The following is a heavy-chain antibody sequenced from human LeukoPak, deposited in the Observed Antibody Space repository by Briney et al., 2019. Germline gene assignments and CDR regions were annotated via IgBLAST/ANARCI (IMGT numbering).Heavy chain of an antibody. CDR3: TRDSSSSEPGYYYYYMDV. V-gene: IGHV3-73*01. J-gene: IGHJ6*03. Sequence: GGSLKLSCAASGFTFSGSAMHWVRQASGKGLEWVGRIRSKANSYATAYAAWVKGRVTISRDDSKNTAYLQMDSQKSEDTAVYYCTRDSSSSEPGYYYYYMDVWGKGRTVTVSS. CDR2: IRSKANSYAT. D-gene: IGHD6-6*01. CDR1: GFTFSGSA.